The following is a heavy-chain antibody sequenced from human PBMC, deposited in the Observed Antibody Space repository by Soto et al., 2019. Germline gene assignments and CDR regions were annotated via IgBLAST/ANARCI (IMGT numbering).Heavy chain of an antibody. CDR1: GYTFTSYY. J-gene: IGHJ6*02. CDR3: ARGDTAMAYWGNYYYYGMDV. Sequence: ASVKVSCKASGYTFTSYYMHWVRQAPGQGLEWMGIINPSGGSTSYAQKFQGRVTMTRDTSTSTVYMELSSLRSEDTAVYYCARGDTAMAYWGNYYYYGMDVWGQGTTVTVSS. D-gene: IGHD5-18*01. CDR2: INPSGGST. V-gene: IGHV1-46*01.